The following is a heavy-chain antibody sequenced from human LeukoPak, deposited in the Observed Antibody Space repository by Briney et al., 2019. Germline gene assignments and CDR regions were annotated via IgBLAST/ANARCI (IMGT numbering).Heavy chain of an antibody. Sequence: GASVKVSCKASGYTFTSYDINWVRQATGQGLEWMGWMNPNSGNTGYAQKFQGRVTMTRNTSISTAYMELSSLRSEDTAVYYCARLGYSGYEPYYYYGMDVWGQGTTVTVSS. D-gene: IGHD5-12*01. CDR3: ARLGYSGYEPYYYYGMDV. CDR2: MNPNSGNT. CDR1: GYTFTSYD. J-gene: IGHJ6*02. V-gene: IGHV1-8*01.